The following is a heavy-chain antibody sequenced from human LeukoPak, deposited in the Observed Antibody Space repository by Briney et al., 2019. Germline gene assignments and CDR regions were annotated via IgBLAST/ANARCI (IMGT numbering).Heavy chain of an antibody. Sequence: GESLKISCKGSGYSFTSYWIGWVRQMPGKGLEWMGIIYPGDSDTRYSPSFPGQVTLSADKSISTAHLQCSSLKASDTAMYYCARVVGALNWFDPWGQGTLVTVSS. CDR1: GYSFTSYW. CDR2: IYPGDSDT. CDR3: ARVVGALNWFDP. V-gene: IGHV5-51*01. J-gene: IGHJ5*02. D-gene: IGHD1-26*01.